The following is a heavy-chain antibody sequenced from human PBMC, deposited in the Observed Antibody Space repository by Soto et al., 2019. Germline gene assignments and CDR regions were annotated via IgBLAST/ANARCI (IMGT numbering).Heavy chain of an antibody. CDR1: GFTFSSYA. D-gene: IGHD3-22*01. Sequence: QVQLVESGGGVVQPGRSLRLSCAASGFTFSSYAMHWVRQAPGKGLEWVAVISYDGSNKYYADSVKGRFTISRDNSKNXQYLQMNSLRAEDTAVYYCARDPDYYDSSGYFHFDYWGQGTLVTVSS. V-gene: IGHV3-30-3*01. J-gene: IGHJ4*02. CDR3: ARDPDYYDSSGYFHFDY. CDR2: ISYDGSNK.